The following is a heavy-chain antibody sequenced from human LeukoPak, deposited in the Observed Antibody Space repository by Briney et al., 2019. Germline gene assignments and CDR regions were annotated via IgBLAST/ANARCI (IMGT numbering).Heavy chain of an antibody. CDR1: GGSISSYY. CDR2: IYYSGST. CDR3: ARPTSASPWGAFDI. V-gene: IGHV4-59*01. Sequence: SETLSLTCTVSGGSISSYYWSWIRQPPGKGLEWIGYIYYSGSTNYNPSLKSRVTISVDTSKNQFSLKLSSVTAADTAVYYCARPTSASPWGAFDIWGQGTMVTVSS. D-gene: IGHD3-16*01. J-gene: IGHJ3*02.